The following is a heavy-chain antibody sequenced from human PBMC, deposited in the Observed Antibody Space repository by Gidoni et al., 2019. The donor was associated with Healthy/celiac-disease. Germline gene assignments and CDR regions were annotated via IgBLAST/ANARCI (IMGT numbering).Heavy chain of an antibody. V-gene: IGHV2-5*02. Sequence: QITLKESGPTLVKPTQTLTLTCTFSGFSLSTSGVGVGWIRQPPGKALEWLALIYWDDDKRYSPSLKSRLTITKDTSKNQVVLTMTNMDPVDTATYYCAHRLRYYDIFTGPDDAFDIWGQGTMVTVSS. CDR1: GFSLSTSGVG. CDR3: AHRLRYYDIFTGPDDAFDI. J-gene: IGHJ3*02. D-gene: IGHD3-9*01. CDR2: IYWDDDK.